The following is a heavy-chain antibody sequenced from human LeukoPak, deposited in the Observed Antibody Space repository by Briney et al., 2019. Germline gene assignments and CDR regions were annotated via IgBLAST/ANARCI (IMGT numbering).Heavy chain of an antibody. V-gene: IGHV4-61*01. D-gene: IGHD2-2*01. Sequence: VKPSETLSLTCTVSGGSISGSSYYWSWIRQPPGKGLEWIGYIYYSGSTNYNPSLKSRVTISVDTSKNQFSLKLSSVTAADTAVYYCARVAGYCSSTSCYLDNWFDPWGQGTLVTVSS. CDR1: GGSISGSSYY. J-gene: IGHJ5*02. CDR3: ARVAGYCSSTSCYLDNWFDP. CDR2: IYYSGST.